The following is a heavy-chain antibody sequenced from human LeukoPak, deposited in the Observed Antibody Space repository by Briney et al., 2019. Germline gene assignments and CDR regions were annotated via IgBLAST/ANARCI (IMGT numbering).Heavy chain of an antibody. CDR1: GGSFSGYY. J-gene: IGHJ4*02. CDR3: ARELQSAPYFDY. D-gene: IGHD5-24*01. Sequence: SETLSLTCAVYGGSFSGYYWSWIRQPPGKGLEWIGEINHSGSTNYNPSLKSRVTISVDTSKNQFSLKLSSVTAADTAVYYCARELQSAPYFDYWGQGTLVTVSS. CDR2: INHSGST. V-gene: IGHV4-34*01.